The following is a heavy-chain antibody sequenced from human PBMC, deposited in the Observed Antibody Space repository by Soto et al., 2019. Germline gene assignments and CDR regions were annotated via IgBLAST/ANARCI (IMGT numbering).Heavy chain of an antibody. D-gene: IGHD6-13*01. J-gene: IGHJ3*02. CDR1: GYTFTSYG. Sequence: QVQLVQSGAEVKKPGASVKVSCKASGYTFTSYGFSWVRQAPGQGLEWMGWITAFSGNTKYAQRLQGRVTMTTDTSTSTAYMELRSLRSGDTAVYYCARVLRIATAGDAFDIWGQGTMVTVSS. CDR3: ARVLRIATAGDAFDI. CDR2: ITAFSGNT. V-gene: IGHV1-18*01.